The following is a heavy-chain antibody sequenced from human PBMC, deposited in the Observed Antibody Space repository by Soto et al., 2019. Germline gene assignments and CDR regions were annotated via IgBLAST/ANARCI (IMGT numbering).Heavy chain of an antibody. D-gene: IGHD5-12*01. Sequence: SETLSLTCGVSGGSFIGYYCIFIRHPPGKGLEWIGEVNDSGNSNYNPSLKRRVVISVDTPKNEFSLKMNTVTAADTGVYYCARVRRWLPEEMVDLWGQGALVTVSS. CDR1: GGSFIGYY. CDR3: ARVRRWLPEEMVDL. J-gene: IGHJ5*02. CDR2: VNDSGNS. V-gene: IGHV4-34*01.